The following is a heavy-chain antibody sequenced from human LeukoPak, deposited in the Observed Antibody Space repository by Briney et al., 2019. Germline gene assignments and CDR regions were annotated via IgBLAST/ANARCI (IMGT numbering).Heavy chain of an antibody. CDR3: ASDKAGTSDY. Sequence: GGPLRLSCAASGFTFNNYAMHWVRQAPGKGLEWVAFIRYDGSNKYYADSVKGRFTISRDNSKNTLYLQMNSLRAEDTAVYYCASDKAGTSDYWGQGTLVTVSS. CDR2: IRYDGSNK. J-gene: IGHJ4*02. D-gene: IGHD6-19*01. V-gene: IGHV3-30*04. CDR1: GFTFNNYA.